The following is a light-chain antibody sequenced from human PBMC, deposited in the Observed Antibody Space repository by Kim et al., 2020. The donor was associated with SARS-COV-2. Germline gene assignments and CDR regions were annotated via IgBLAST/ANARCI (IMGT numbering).Light chain of an antibody. V-gene: IGLV3-21*04. J-gene: IGLJ2*01. Sequence: APGKTARITCGGNNMGSKSVNWYHQKPGQAPVLVIYYDSGRPSGIPERFSGSNSGNTATLTISRVEVGDEADYYCQVWDTTSEHVIFGGGTQLTVL. CDR1: NMGSKS. CDR3: QVWDTTSEHVI. CDR2: YDS.